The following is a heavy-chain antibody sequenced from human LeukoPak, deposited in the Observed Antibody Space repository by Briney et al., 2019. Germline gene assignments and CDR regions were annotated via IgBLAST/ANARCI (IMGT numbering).Heavy chain of an antibody. CDR3: AKGGSSGWYYDFDS. V-gene: IGHV3-23*01. J-gene: IGHJ4*02. Sequence: PGGSLRLSCAASGFTFSSYAMSWVRQAPGKGLEWVSAISGSGGSTYYADSVKGRFTISRDNSKNTLYLQMNSLRAEDTAIYYCAKGGSSGWYYDFDSWGQGTLVTVSS. CDR1: GFTFSSYA. CDR2: ISGSGGST. D-gene: IGHD6-19*01.